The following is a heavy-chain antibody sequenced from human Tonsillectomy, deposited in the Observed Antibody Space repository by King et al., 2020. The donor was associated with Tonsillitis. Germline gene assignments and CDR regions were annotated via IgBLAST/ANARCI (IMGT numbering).Heavy chain of an antibody. CDR3: ARFYGDYGGFDY. CDR1: GFTFSSYA. J-gene: IGHJ4*02. V-gene: IGHV3-30*01. Sequence: VQLVESGGGVVQPGRSLRLSCAASGFTFSSYAMHWVRQAPGTGLEWVAVISYDGSNKYYADSVKGRFTISIDNSKNTLYLQMNSLRAEDTAVYYCARFYGDYGGFDYWGQGTLVTVSS. D-gene: IGHD4-17*01. CDR2: ISYDGSNK.